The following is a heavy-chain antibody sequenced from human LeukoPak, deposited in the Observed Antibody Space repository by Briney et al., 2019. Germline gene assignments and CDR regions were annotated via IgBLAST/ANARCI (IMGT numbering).Heavy chain of an antibody. V-gene: IGHV3-48*01. CDR2: ISSSSSTK. CDR1: GFSFSNYN. Sequence: GGSLRLSCAAPGFSFSNYNMNWVRQAPGKGLEWVSYISSSSSTKNYADSVKGRFTVSRDNAWNSLYLQMNSLRAEDTAVYYCARLMDRARRDAFDIWGQGTMVTVSS. J-gene: IGHJ3*02. D-gene: IGHD2-2*03. CDR3: ARLMDRARRDAFDI.